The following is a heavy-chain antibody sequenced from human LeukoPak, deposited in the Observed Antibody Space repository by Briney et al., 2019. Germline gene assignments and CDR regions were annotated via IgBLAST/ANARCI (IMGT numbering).Heavy chain of an antibody. V-gene: IGHV1-18*01. CDR1: GYTFTSYG. CDR2: ISAYNGNT. J-gene: IGHJ4*02. Sequence: ASVKVSCKASGYTFTSYGISWVRQAPGQGLEWMGWISAYNGNTNYAQKLQGRVTMTTGTSTSTAYMELRSLRSDDTAVYYCARVLVTVTDISYSDYCGQRTLATAYS. D-gene: IGHD4-17*01. CDR3: ARVLVTVTDISYSDY.